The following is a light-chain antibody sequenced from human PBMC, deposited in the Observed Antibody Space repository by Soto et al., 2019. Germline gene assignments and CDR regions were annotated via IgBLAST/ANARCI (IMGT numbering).Light chain of an antibody. Sequence: EIVLTQSPGTLSLSPGERATLSCRASQSVSSSYLAWYQQKPGQAPRLLIYGASSRATGIPDRFSGSGSGTDFTLTIIRLEPEDFAVYYCQQYGSSPLTFGGGTKVEL. CDR2: GAS. CDR3: QQYGSSPLT. CDR1: QSVSSSY. V-gene: IGKV3-20*01. J-gene: IGKJ4*01.